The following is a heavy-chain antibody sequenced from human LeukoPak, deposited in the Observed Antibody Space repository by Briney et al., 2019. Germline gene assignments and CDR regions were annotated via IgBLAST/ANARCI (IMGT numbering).Heavy chain of an antibody. CDR3: ATDYYDSSGYYY. CDR2: ISDSGST. V-gene: IGHV4-59*11. CDR1: GGSLSTHH. Sequence: SETLSLTCVVSGGSLSTHHWSWIRQSPGRGLEWIGYISDSGSTNYNPSLKSRVTISVDTSKNQFSLKLSSVTAADTAVYYCATDYYDSSGYYYWGQGTLVTVSS. D-gene: IGHD3-22*01. J-gene: IGHJ4*02.